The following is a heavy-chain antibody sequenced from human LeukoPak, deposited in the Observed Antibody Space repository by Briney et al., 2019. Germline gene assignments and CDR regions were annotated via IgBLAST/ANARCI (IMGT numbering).Heavy chain of an antibody. D-gene: IGHD2-2*01. CDR1: GFTFSIYD. J-gene: IGHJ3*02. Sequence: GGSLRLSCAASGFTFSIYDMHWVRQATGKGLEWVSAIGTAGDTYYPGSVKGRFTISRENAKNSLYLQMNSLRAGDTAVYYCARDCSSTSCAGAFDIWGQGTMVTVSS. V-gene: IGHV3-13*01. CDR2: IGTAGDT. CDR3: ARDCSSTSCAGAFDI.